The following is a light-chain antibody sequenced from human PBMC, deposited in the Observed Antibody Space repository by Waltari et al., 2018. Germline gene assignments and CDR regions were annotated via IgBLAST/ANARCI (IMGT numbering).Light chain of an antibody. Sequence: QSGLTQPPSVSKGLRQTATLTCTGASNNVGHEGAAWVQQYQGHPTKLLCDRNNNRPSGISEKFSASRSGDTASLTITGLQPEDEADYYCSAWDRSLSAWVFGGGTKLTVL. J-gene: IGLJ3*02. CDR2: RNN. CDR3: SAWDRSLSAWV. V-gene: IGLV10-54*04. CDR1: SNNVGHEG.